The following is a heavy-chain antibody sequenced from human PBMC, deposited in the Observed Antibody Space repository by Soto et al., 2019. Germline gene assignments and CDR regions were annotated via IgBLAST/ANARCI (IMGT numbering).Heavy chain of an antibody. CDR3: ARQYSSGWYPFDY. V-gene: IGHV3-11*06. CDR2: ISSSSSYT. Sequence: QVQLVESGGGLVKPGGSLRLSCAASGFTFSDYYMSWIRQAPGKGLEWVSYISSSSSYTNYADSVKGRFTISRDNAKNSLYLQMNSLRAEDTAVYYCARQYSSGWYPFDYWGQGTLVTVSS. CDR1: GFTFSDYY. D-gene: IGHD6-19*01. J-gene: IGHJ4*02.